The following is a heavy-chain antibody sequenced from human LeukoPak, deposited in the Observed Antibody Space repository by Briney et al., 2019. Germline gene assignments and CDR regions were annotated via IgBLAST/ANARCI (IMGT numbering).Heavy chain of an antibody. CDR2: FDPEDGET. V-gene: IGHV1-24*01. D-gene: IGHD3-22*01. CDR3: ATVSYYYDSSGYQGYFQH. J-gene: IGHJ1*01. CDR1: GYTLTELS. Sequence: ASVKVSCKVSGYTLTELSIHWVRQAPGKGLEWMGGFDPEDGETIYAQRFQGRVTMTEDTSTDTAYMELSSLRSEDATVYYCATVSYYYDSSGYQGYFQHWGQGTLVTVSS.